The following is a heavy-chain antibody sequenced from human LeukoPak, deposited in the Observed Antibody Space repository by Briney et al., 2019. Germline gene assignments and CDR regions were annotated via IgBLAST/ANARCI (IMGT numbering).Heavy chain of an antibody. CDR1: GYTFTGYY. D-gene: IGHD2-21*02. Sequence: ASVKVSCKASGYTFTGYYMHWVRQAPGQGLEWMGWINPNSGGTNYAQKFQGRVTMTRDTSISTAYMELSRLRSEDTAVYYCASNCGGDCYSARSLYYYYMDVWGKGTTVTISS. V-gene: IGHV1-2*02. CDR2: INPNSGGT. CDR3: ASNCGGDCYSARSLYYYYMDV. J-gene: IGHJ6*03.